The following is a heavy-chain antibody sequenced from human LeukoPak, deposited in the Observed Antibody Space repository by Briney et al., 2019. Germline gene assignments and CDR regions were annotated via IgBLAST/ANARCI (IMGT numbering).Heavy chain of an antibody. V-gene: IGHV4-59*01. J-gene: IGHJ4*02. CDR1: GGSISSYY. CDR2: IYYSGST. D-gene: IGHD3-10*01. Sequence: PSETLSLTCTVSGGSISSYYWSWIRQPPGKGLEWIGYIYYSGSTNYNPSLKSRVTISVDTSKNQFSLKLSSVTAADTAVYYCARDHRVRGVIGYWGQGTLVTVSS. CDR3: ARDHRVRGVIGY.